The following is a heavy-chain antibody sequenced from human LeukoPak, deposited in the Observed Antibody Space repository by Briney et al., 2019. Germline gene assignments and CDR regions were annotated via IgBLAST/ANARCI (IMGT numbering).Heavy chain of an antibody. CDR1: GYSLTSYD. CDR3: ARDLGWPYYYYMDV. D-gene: IGHD6-19*01. Sequence: ASVKVSCKASGYSLTSYDINWVRQTPGRGLEWMGWMNPNSGNPGYAQKFRGRVTMTRNTSISTAYLELSSLTSEDTAVYYCARDLGWPYYYYMDVWGKGTTVTVSS. V-gene: IGHV1-8*01. CDR2: MNPNSGNP. J-gene: IGHJ6*03.